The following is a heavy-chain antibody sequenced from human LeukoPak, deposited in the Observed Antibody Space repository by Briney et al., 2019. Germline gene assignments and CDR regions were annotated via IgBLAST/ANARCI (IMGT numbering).Heavy chain of an antibody. CDR3: ARLGIVNYYDSSGDAFDI. V-gene: IGHV3-48*03. D-gene: IGHD3-22*01. CDR1: GFTFSSYE. J-gene: IGHJ3*02. Sequence: GGSLRLSCAASGFTFSSYEMNWVRQAPGKGLEWASYISGRGSTIYYADSVKGRFTISRDNAKNSLYLQMNSLRAEDTAVYYCARLGIVNYYDSSGDAFDIWGQGTMVTVSS. CDR2: ISGRGSTI.